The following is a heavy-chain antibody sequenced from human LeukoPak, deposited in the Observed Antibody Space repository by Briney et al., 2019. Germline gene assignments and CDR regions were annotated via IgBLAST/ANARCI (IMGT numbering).Heavy chain of an antibody. Sequence: GGSLRLSCAASGFTVSSNYMSWVRQAPGKGLEWVSLIYSGGSTYYADSVNGRFTISRDNSKNTLYLQMNSLRAEDTAVYYCASYSSLDYWGQGTLVTVSS. D-gene: IGHD6-13*01. CDR2: IYSGGST. V-gene: IGHV3-53*01. J-gene: IGHJ4*02. CDR3: ASYSSLDY. CDR1: GFTVSSNY.